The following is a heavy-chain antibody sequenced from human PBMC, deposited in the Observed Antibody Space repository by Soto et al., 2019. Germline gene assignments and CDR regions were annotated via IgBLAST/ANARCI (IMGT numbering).Heavy chain of an antibody. Sequence: QITLGESGPTLAKPTHPLTLTCTSPGFSLTTSGAGVGWIRQPPGKALEWLALIYWDDDKRYSPSLKNMLPITKDTSQNQVVLTMTNMDPVDPATYYCARAGRTWYYNILVHWGQGTLVTVSS. D-gene: IGHD3-9*01. V-gene: IGHV2-5*02. J-gene: IGHJ4*02. CDR2: IYWDDDK. CDR3: ARAGRTWYYNILVH. CDR1: GFSLTTSGAG.